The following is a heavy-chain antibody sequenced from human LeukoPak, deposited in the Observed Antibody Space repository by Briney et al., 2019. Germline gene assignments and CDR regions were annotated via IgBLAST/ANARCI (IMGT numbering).Heavy chain of an antibody. J-gene: IGHJ4*02. D-gene: IGHD3-9*01. CDR2: INPNSGGT. Sequence: GASVKVSCKASGYTFTSYDINWVRQATGQGLEWMGWINPNSGGTNYAQKFQGRVTMTRDTSISTAYMELSRLRSDDTAVYYCARATHEILTGYPDYWGQGTLVTVSS. V-gene: IGHV1-2*02. CDR1: GYTFTSYD. CDR3: ARATHEILTGYPDY.